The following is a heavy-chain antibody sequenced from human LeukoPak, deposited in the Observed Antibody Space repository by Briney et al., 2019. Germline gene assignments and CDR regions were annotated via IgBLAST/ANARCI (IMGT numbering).Heavy chain of an antibody. V-gene: IGHV3-23*01. J-gene: IGHJ4*02. CDR1: GFTFSSYA. CDR2: ISGSGGST. Sequence: PGGSLRLSCAASGFTFSSYAMSWVRQAPGKGLEWVSAISGSGGSTYYADSVKGRFTISRDNSKNTLYLQMNSRRAEDTAVYYCAKGRALARFSSGQYYCDYWGQGTLVTVSS. CDR3: AKGRALARFSSGQYYCDY. D-gene: IGHD6-19*01.